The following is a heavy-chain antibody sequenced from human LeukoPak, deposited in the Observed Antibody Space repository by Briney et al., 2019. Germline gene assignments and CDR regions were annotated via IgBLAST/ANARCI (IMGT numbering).Heavy chain of an antibody. J-gene: IGHJ5*02. CDR2: INHSGST. CDR1: GFTFNNYA. CDR3: ARGRAAAT. D-gene: IGHD6-13*01. Sequence: GSLRLSCAASGFTFNNYALTWVRQAPGKGLEWIGEINHSGSTNYNPSLKSRVTISVDTSKNQFSLKLSSVTAADTAVYYCARGRAAATWGQGTLVNVSS. V-gene: IGHV4-34*01.